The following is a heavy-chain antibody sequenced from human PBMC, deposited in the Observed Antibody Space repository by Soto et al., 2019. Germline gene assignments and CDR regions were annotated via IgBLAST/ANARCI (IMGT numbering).Heavy chain of an antibody. CDR2: VIPLFDTA. V-gene: IGHV1-69*01. D-gene: IGHD5-18*01. CDR1: GGIFTNNA. Sequence: QVQVVQSGAEVKKPGSSVKVSCKVSGGIFTNNAISWVRQAPGQGLEWLGGVIPLFDTAYYAQIFRGRLQIPADGATTTAYMELSGLTSADTAVYFCATGGHNDGYNFYHGMDVWGQGTTVTVS. CDR3: ATGGHNDGYNFYHGMDV. J-gene: IGHJ6*02.